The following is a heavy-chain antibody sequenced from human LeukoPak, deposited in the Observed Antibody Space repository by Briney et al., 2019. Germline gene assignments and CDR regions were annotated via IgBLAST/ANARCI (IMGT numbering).Heavy chain of an antibody. CDR2: INPYDGST. D-gene: IGHD6-19*01. V-gene: IGHV1-46*01. Sequence: GASVKVSCKASGYTFTSDYVHWVRRAPGQGLEWMGIINPYDGSTSYAQKFQGRVTVTRDTSTSTVYMELRSLRSEDTAVCYCARDYRTSIAMTGPCDDWGQGTLVTVSS. CDR3: ARDYRTSIAMTGPCDD. J-gene: IGHJ4*02. CDR1: GYTFTSDY.